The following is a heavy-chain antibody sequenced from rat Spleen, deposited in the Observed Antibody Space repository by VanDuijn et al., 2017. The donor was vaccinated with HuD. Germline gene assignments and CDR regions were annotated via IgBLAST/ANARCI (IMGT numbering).Heavy chain of an antibody. J-gene: IGHJ3*01. Sequence: EVQLQESGPGLVKPSQSLSLTCSVTGYSITSNYWGWIRKFPGNKMEWMGYISYSGSTSYNPSLKSRISITRDTSKNQFFLQLNSVTTEDTAIYYCARSGGGYSEGWFAYWGQGTLVTVSS. CDR2: ISYSGST. D-gene: IGHD1-11*01. V-gene: IGHV3-1*01. CDR3: ARSGGGYSEGWFAY. CDR1: GYSITSNY.